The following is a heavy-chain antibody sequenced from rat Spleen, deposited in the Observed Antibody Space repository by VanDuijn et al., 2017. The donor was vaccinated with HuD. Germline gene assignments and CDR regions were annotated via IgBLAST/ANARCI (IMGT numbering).Heavy chain of an antibody. J-gene: IGHJ2*01. D-gene: IGHD4-3*01. V-gene: IGHV4-2*01. CDR2: INKDSSTI. Sequence: EVKLVESGGGLVQPGRSLKLPCAASGFHFNDYWMGWVRQAPGKGLEWIGAINKDSSTIKYTTSLRDKFTISRDNAQNTLYLQMSKLGSDKTAIYYCAREAFGVDYWGRGVMVTVSS. CDR1: GFHFNDYW. CDR3: AREAFGVDY.